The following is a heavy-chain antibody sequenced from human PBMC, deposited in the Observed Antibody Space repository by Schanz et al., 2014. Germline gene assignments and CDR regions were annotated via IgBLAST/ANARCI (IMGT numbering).Heavy chain of an antibody. D-gene: IGHD5-12*01. V-gene: IGHV1-46*02. CDR1: RYTFNTYG. Sequence: QVQLVQSGAEVKKPGSSVKVSCKASRYTFNTYGLNWVRQAPGQGLEWMGIINPSGGSTTYAQKFQGRVTMTRDTSTSTVYMELTSLRFDDTAVYYCARDFSAYVGNYFDYWGQGTLVTVSS. CDR2: INPSGGST. J-gene: IGHJ4*02. CDR3: ARDFSAYVGNYFDY.